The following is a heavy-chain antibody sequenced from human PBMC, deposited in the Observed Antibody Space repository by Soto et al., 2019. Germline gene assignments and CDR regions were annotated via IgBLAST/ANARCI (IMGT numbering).Heavy chain of an antibody. V-gene: IGHV1-8*01. CDR2: MNPNSGET. J-gene: IGHJ5*02. D-gene: IGHD2-15*01. CDR1: GYTFTDYD. Sequence: QEQLVQSGAEVKKPGASVKVSCKTSGYTFTDYDINWVRQATGQGLEWIGWMNPNSGETGYARKFQGRVTMTRSASLSTAYLELSSLRSEDTAVYYCARVAVAARPRWYNWFDPWGQGTLVTVSS. CDR3: ARVAVAARPRWYNWFDP.